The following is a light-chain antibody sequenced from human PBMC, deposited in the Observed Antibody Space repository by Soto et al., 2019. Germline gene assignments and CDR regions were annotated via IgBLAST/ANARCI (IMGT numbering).Light chain of an antibody. CDR1: QTISSW. CDR3: QHYNSYSEA. Sequence: DIQMTQSPSTLSGSVGDRVTITCPASQTISSWLAWYQQKPGKAPKLLIYKASTLKSGVPSRFSGSGSGTEFTLTISSLQPDDFASYFCQHYNSYSEAFGQGTKVERK. V-gene: IGKV1-5*03. CDR2: KAS. J-gene: IGKJ1*01.